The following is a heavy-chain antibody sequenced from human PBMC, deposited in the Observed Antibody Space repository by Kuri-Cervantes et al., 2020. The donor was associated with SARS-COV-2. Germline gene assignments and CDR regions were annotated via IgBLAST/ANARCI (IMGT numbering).Heavy chain of an antibody. CDR3: AKDNRGSGWPYWYFDL. D-gene: IGHD6-19*01. V-gene: IGHV3-23*03. J-gene: IGHJ2*01. CDR1: GFTFSSYA. Sequence: GESLKISCAASGFTFSSYAMSWVRQAPGKGLEWVSVICSGGSSTYYADSVKGRFTISRDNSKNTLYLQMNSLRAEDTALYYCAKDNRGSGWPYWYFDLWGRGTLVTVSS. CDR2: ICSGGSST.